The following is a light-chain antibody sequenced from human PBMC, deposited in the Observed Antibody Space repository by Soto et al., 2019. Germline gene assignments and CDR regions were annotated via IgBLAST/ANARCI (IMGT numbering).Light chain of an antibody. J-gene: IGKJ5*01. CDR1: QSLVYRDGNTY. CDR3: MQALQTPFT. CDR2: LGS. Sequence: DVVMTQSPLSLPVTLGQPASISCSSSQSLVYRDGNTYLNWFQQRPGQSPRRLIYLGSNRASGVPDRFSGSGSGTDFTLKISRVEAEDVGVYYCMQALQTPFTFGQGTRLEIK. V-gene: IGKV2-30*01.